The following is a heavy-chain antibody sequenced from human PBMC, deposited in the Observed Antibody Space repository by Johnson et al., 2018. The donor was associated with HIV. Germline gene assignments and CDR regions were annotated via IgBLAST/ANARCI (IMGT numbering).Heavy chain of an antibody. Sequence: QVQLVESGGGVVQPGRSLRLSCAASGFTFSSYAMHWVRQAPGKGLEWVPVISYDGSNKYYADSVKGRFTISRDNAKNSLYLQMNSLRAEDTALYYCARGAPEDIVVVPAAFDIWGQGTMVTVSS. CDR2: ISYDGSNK. CDR1: GFTFSSYA. J-gene: IGHJ3*02. D-gene: IGHD2-2*01. CDR3: ARGAPEDIVVVPAAFDI. V-gene: IGHV3-30-3*01.